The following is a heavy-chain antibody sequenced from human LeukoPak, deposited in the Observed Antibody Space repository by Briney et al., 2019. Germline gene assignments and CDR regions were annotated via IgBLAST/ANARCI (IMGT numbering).Heavy chain of an antibody. Sequence: PGGSLRLPCAASGFTFSTYALHRVRQAPGKGLEWAAVISYDGSYKYYADSVKVRFSISRDNSKKTLYLQMSSLRDEDTAVYYCAGVSESGWYYFDYWGQGTLVTVSS. CDR3: AGVSESGWYYFDY. J-gene: IGHJ4*02. D-gene: IGHD6-19*01. V-gene: IGHV3-30*03. CDR2: ISYDGSYK. CDR1: GFTFSTYA.